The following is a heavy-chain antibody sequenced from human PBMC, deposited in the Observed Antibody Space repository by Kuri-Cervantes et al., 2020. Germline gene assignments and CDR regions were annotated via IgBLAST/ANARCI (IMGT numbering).Heavy chain of an antibody. V-gene: IGHV4-59*01. CDR1: GGSISSYY. J-gene: IGHJ6*02. D-gene: IGHD3-22*01. CDR3: AKVEGGSSGYFYYYGMDV. CDR2: IYYSGST. Sequence: SETLSLTCTVSGGSISSYYWSWIRQSPGKGLEWIGYIYYSGSTNYYPSLKSRVTISVDTSKNQFSLKLSSVTAADTAVYYCAKVEGGSSGYFYYYGMDVWGQGTTVTVSS.